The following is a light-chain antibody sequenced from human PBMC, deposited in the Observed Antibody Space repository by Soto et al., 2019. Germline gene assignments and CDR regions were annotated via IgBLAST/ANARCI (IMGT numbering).Light chain of an antibody. CDR3: QSYVISLRGYV. V-gene: IGLV1-40*01. CDR1: SSNIGAGYD. Sequence: QSVLTQPPSVSGAPGQRVTISCTGGSSNIGAGYDVHWYQQLPGTAPKLLIYVNTDRPSGVPDRFSGSKSGTSASLAITGLQPGDEADYYCQSYVISLRGYVFGDGTKLTVL. J-gene: IGLJ1*01. CDR2: VNT.